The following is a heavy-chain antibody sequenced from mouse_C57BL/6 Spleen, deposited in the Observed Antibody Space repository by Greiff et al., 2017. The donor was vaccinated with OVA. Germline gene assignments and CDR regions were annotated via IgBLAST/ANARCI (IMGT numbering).Heavy chain of an antibody. CDR2: IDPSDSYT. CDR1: GYTFTSYW. CDR3: ALTTVNAMDY. D-gene: IGHD1-1*01. Sequence: VQLQQPGAELVMPGASVKLSCKASGYTFTSYWMHWVQQRPGQGLEWIGEIDPSDSYTNYNQKFKGKSTLTVDKSSSTAYMQLSSLTSEDSAVYYCALTTVNAMDYWGQGTSVTVSS. J-gene: IGHJ4*01. V-gene: IGHV1-69*01.